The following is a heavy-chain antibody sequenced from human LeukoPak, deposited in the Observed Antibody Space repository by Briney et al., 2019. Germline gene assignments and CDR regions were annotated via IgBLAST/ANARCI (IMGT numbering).Heavy chain of an antibody. V-gene: IGHV4-34*01. Sequence: SETLSLTCAVYGGSFSGYYWSWIRQPPGKGLEWIGEINHSGSTNYNPSLKSRVTISVDTSKNQFSLKLSSVTAVDTAVYYCARGPDCSSTSCAVDYWGQGTLVTASS. J-gene: IGHJ4*02. D-gene: IGHD2-2*01. CDR1: GGSFSGYY. CDR3: ARGPDCSSTSCAVDY. CDR2: INHSGST.